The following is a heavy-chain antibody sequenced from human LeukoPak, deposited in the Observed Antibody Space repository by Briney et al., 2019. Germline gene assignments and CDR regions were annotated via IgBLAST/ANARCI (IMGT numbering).Heavy chain of an antibody. V-gene: IGHV3-48*01. CDR1: GFTFSSYS. J-gene: IGHJ4*02. CDR3: ARVSYDSIDY. D-gene: IGHD3-22*01. Sequence: GGSLRPSCAASGFTFSSYSINWVRQAPGKGLEWVSYISSTSSTIHYADSVKGRFTIPRDNAKNSLYLQMNSLRADDTAVYYCARVSYDSIDYWGQGTLVTVSS. CDR2: ISSTSSTI.